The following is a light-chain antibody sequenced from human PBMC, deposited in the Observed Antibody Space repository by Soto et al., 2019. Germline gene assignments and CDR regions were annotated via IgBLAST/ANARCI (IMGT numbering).Light chain of an antibody. CDR2: AAS. CDR3: EVYGGSPLS. J-gene: IGKJ3*01. V-gene: IGKV3-20*01. CDR1: QSLGSRR. Sequence: EIVLTQSPGTLSLSPGERATLSCRASQSLGSRRLAWYQQKPGQPPRLLIHAASTRAEGIPDRFSGSGSGTVLTLTISRLEPEDFAVYFCEVYGGSPLSFGSGTKVDVK.